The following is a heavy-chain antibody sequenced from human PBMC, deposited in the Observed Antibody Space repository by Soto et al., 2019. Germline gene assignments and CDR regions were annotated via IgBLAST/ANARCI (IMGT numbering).Heavy chain of an antibody. CDR2: ISSSGGST. D-gene: IGHD3-22*01. J-gene: IGHJ4*02. V-gene: IGHV3-64*04. CDR1: GFTFSSYA. Sequence: GGSLRLSCSASGFTFSSYAMHWVRQAPGKGLEYVSAISSSGGSTYYADSVKGRFTISRDNSKNTFYLQMSSLRAEDTAVYFFASRNYYETGAYYYYYFDYWGLGTLVTVSS. CDR3: ASRNYYETGAYYYYYFDY.